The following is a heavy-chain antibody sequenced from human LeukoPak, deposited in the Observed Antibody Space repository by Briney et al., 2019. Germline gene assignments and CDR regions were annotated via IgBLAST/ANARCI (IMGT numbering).Heavy chain of an antibody. CDR3: AKKGYYDGSGYYMYYFDH. CDR2: IYSGGST. V-gene: IGHV3-53*01. Sequence: PGGSLRLSCAASGFTVSSNYMSWVRQAPGKGLEWVSFIYSGGSTYYADSVKGRFTISRDNSKNTLYLQMNSLRAEDTAVYYCAKKGYYDGSGYYMYYFDHWGQGTLVTVSS. D-gene: IGHD3-22*01. J-gene: IGHJ4*02. CDR1: GFTVSSNY.